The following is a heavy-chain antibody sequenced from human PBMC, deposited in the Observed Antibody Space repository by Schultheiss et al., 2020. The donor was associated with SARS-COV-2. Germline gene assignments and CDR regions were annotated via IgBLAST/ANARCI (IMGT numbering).Heavy chain of an antibody. D-gene: IGHD3-22*01. CDR2: IYPGDSGT. CDR3: ARLGRRRYYYDSSGYLVGDP. V-gene: IGHV5-51*01. J-gene: IGHJ5*02. Sequence: GGSLRLSCKGSGYSFTTYWIGWVRQMPGKGLEWMGIIYPGDSGTRYSPSFQGQVTISADKSISTAYLQWSSLKASDTAMYYCARLGRRRYYYDSSGYLVGDPWGQGTLVTVSS. CDR1: GYSFTTYW.